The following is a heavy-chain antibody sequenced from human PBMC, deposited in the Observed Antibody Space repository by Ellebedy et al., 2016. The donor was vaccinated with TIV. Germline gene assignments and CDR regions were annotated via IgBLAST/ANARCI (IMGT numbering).Heavy chain of an antibody. D-gene: IGHD6-6*01. CDR3: ARPVAARHYFDY. V-gene: IGHV4-61*01. J-gene: IGHJ4*02. Sequence: SETLSLXXTVSGGSVSSGSYYWSWIRQPPGKGLEWIGYIYYSGSTNYNPSLKSRVTISVDTSKNQFSLKLSSVTAADTAVYYCARPVAARHYFDYWGQGTLVTVSS. CDR1: GGSVSSGSYY. CDR2: IYYSGST.